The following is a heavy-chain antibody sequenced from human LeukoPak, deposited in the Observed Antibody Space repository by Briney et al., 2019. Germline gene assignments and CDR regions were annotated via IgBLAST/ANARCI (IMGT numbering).Heavy chain of an antibody. V-gene: IGHV3-64*01. D-gene: IGHD3-22*01. CDR3: ARVSSYYDSSASYYYYAMDV. Sequence: PGGSLRLSCAASGFTFPNYAMHWVRQAPGEGLEYVSGISSNGGSTYYANSVKGRFTISRDNSKSTLFLQMGSLRAEDMAVYFCARVSSYYDSSASYYYYAMDVWGQGTTVTVSS. CDR2: ISSNGGST. J-gene: IGHJ6*02. CDR1: GFTFPNYA.